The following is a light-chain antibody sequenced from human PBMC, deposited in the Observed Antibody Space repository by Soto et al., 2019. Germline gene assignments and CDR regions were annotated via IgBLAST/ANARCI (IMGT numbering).Light chain of an antibody. CDR3: QQYGSSPLT. V-gene: IGKV3-20*01. J-gene: IGKJ1*01. CDR2: CAS. Sequence: EIVLTQSPGTLSLSPGERATLSCRASQSVSSSYLAWYQQKPGQAPRPLIYCASSRATCIPDRFSGSGSWTDFTLTISCVEPEDFAVYYCQQYGSSPLTFGQGTKVEIK. CDR1: QSVSSSY.